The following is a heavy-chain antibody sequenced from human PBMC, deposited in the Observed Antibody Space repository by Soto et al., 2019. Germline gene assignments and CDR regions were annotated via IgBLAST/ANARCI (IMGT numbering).Heavy chain of an antibody. CDR1: GGTFSSYA. J-gene: IGHJ6*02. CDR2: IIPIFGTT. D-gene: IGHD5-18*01. CDR3: ASPSDSGYSYGYRYYYYYGMDV. Sequence: GASVKVSCKASGGTFSSYAISWVRQAPGQGLEWMGGIIPIFGTTNYAQKFQGRVTMTGDTSTSTVYMELSSLRSEDTAVYYCASPSDSGYSYGYRYYYYYGMDVWGQGTTVTVSS. V-gene: IGHV1-69*06.